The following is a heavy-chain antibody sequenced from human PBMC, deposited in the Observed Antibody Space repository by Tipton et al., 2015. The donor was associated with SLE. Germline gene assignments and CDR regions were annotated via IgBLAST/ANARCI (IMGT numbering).Heavy chain of an antibody. D-gene: IGHD6-19*01. CDR1: GGSISSGGYY. J-gene: IGHJ4*02. CDR3: ARGRLSPSAIAVAGSASDY. CDR2: NYTSGST. Sequence: LRLSCTVSGGSISSGGYYWSWIRQPPGKGLEWIGYNYTSGSTNYNPSLKSRVTISVDTSKNQFSLKLSSVTAADTAVYYCARGRLSPSAIAVAGSASDYWGQGTLVTVSS. V-gene: IGHV4-61*08.